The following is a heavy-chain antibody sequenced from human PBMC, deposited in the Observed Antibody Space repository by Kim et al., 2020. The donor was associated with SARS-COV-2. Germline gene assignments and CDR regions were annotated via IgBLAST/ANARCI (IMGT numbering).Heavy chain of an antibody. Sequence: SGPTLVNPTQTLTLTCTFSGFSLNTRGNGVAWVHQPPGKALEFLSLIYWDDGERYTPSLRSRLTITKITSKNQVVLTLTNVAPVDTATYYCTHDSPGLYG. J-gene: IGHJ6*01. CDR1: GFSLNTRGNG. V-gene: IGHV2-5*02. CDR3: THDSPGLYG. CDR2: IYWDDGE.